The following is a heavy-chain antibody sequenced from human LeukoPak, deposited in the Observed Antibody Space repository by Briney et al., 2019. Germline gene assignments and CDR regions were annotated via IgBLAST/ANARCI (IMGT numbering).Heavy chain of an antibody. J-gene: IGHJ4*02. V-gene: IGHV4-59*08. CDR2: IYYSGRT. CDR3: ARGARAGYNLEPFDY. Sequence: SETLSLTCTVSGXSMSSYYWSWIRQPPGKGLEWIGYIYYSGRTKYNPSLKSRVTISVDTSKNQFSLKLSSVTAADTAVYYCARGARAGYNLEPFDYWGQGTLVTASS. D-gene: IGHD5-24*01. CDR1: GXSMSSYY.